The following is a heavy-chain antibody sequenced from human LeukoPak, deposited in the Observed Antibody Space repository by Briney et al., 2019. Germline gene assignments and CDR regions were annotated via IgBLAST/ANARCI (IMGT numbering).Heavy chain of an antibody. CDR3: ARGQPRSVITMIVVVITLFDY. J-gene: IGHJ4*02. V-gene: IGHV4-39*07. CDR1: GGSISSSSYY. CDR2: IYYSGST. Sequence: SETLSLTCTVSGGSISSSSYYWGWIRQPPGKGLEWIGSIYYSGSTYYNPSLKSRVTISVDTSKNQFSLKLSSVTAADTAVYYCARGQPRSVITMIVVVITLFDYWGQGTLVTVSS. D-gene: IGHD3-22*01.